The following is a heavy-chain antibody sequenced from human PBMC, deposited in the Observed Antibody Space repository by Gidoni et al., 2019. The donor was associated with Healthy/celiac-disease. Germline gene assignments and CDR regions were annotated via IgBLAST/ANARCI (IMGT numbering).Heavy chain of an antibody. CDR1: GLTFSSYS. CDR3: ARDSTRLGEPHPYYYYGMDV. V-gene: IGHV3-21*01. D-gene: IGHD3-16*01. J-gene: IGHJ6*02. Sequence: EVQLVESGGGLVKPGGSLRLSCAASGLTFSSYSMNWVRQAPGQGLEWVSSISSSSSYIYYADSVKGRFTISRDNAKNSLYLQMNSLRAEDTAVYYCARDSTRLGEPHPYYYYGMDVWGQGTTVTVSS. CDR2: ISSSSSYI.